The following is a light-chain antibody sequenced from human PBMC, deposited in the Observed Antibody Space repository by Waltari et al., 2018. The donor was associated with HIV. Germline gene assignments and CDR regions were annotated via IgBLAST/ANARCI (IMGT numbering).Light chain of an antibody. CDR1: QAISSN. V-gene: IGKV1-9*01. CDR3: QHLNSYPPFT. Sequence: DIQLTQSPSFMSASVGDRVTITCRASQAISSNLAWYQQKPGQAPTLLIYAASSLPSGVPSRFSGRGSGTEFTLTIRSLQPEDFATYYCQHLNSYPPFTFGPGTTVD. CDR2: AAS. J-gene: IGKJ3*01.